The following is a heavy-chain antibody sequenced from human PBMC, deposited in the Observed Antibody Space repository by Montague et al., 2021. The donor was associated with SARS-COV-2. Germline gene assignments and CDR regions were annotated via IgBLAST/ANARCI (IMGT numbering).Heavy chain of an antibody. V-gene: IGHV4-59*08. CDR2: VYYRGNT. CDR3: ARHYDHSSRVDS. D-gene: IGHD3-16*01. Sequence: SDTLSLTCTVSGGSISSDYWSWIRQPPGKGLEWIGIVYYRGNTYXXPSLRCRVTISVDTSSNHFSLTLSSVTAADTAIYYCARHYDHSSRVDSWGQGTLVTVSS. CDR1: GGSISSDY. J-gene: IGHJ4*02.